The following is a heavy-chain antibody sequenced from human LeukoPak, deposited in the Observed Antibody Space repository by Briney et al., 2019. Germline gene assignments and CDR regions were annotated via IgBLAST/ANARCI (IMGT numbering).Heavy chain of an antibody. V-gene: IGHV3-23*01. CDR2: ISGSGGST. Sequence: GGSLRLSCAASGFTFSSYAMSWVRQAPGKGLEWVSAISGSGGSTYYADSVKGRFTISRDNSKNTLYLQMNSLRAEDAAVYYCAKGSDSSGFYDFDYWGQGTLVTVSS. CDR3: AKGSDSSGFYDFDY. D-gene: IGHD3-22*01. J-gene: IGHJ4*02. CDR1: GFTFSSYA.